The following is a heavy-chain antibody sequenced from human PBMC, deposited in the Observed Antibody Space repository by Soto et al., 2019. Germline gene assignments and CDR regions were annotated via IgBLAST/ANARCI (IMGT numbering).Heavy chain of an antibody. V-gene: IGHV1-69*13. CDR2: IIPIFGTA. J-gene: IGHJ3*02. D-gene: IGHD3-3*01. Sequence: SVKVSCKASGGTFSSYAISWVRQAPGQGLEWMGGIIPIFGTANYAQKFQGRVTITADESTSTAYMELSSLRSEDTAVYYCARSVEIWSGYYPDAFDIWGQGTMVTVSS. CDR1: GGTFSSYA. CDR3: ARSVEIWSGYYPDAFDI.